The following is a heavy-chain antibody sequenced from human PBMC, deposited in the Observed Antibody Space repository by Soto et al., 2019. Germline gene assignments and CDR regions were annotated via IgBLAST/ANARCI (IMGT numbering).Heavy chain of an antibody. CDR2: LNYSGST. V-gene: IGHV4-39*01. Sequence: QLQLQESGPGLVKPSETLSLTCTVSGGSISSSTSYWGWIRQPPGKGLEWIGSLNYSGSTYYSPSLKSRVTISADTSKIQFSLTLSSVTAADTAVYYCARPVNYYYYYMDVWGKGTMVTVSS. J-gene: IGHJ6*03. CDR3: ARPVNYYYYYMDV. CDR1: GGSISSSTSY.